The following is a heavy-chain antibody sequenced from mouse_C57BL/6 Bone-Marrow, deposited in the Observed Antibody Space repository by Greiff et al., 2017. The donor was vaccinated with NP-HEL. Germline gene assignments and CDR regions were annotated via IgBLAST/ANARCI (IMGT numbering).Heavy chain of an antibody. CDR2: ISNLAYSI. D-gene: IGHD2-4*01. Sequence: DVKLVESGGGLVQPGGSLKLSCAASGFTFSDYGMAWVRQAPRKGPEWVAFISNLAYSIYYADTVTGRFTLSRENAKNTLYLEMSSLRSEDTAMYYCARHGDDYSFDDWGKGTTLTVSS. CDR1: GFTFSDYG. CDR3: ARHGDDYSFDD. V-gene: IGHV5-15*01. J-gene: IGHJ2*01.